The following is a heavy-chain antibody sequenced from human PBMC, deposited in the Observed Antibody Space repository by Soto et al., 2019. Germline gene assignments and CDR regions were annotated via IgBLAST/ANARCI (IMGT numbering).Heavy chain of an antibody. J-gene: IGHJ4*02. CDR3: ARRIPVRGVSS. CDR2: VYHTGRT. CDR1: GGSFTSGSYS. Sequence: WETLSRTCTFSGGSFTSGSYSWSWIRQPPGKGLEWIGYVYHTGRTSYNPTLKSRVSISMDTSKTQFSLNLDSVTAADTAMYYCARRIPVRGVSSWGLGILVIVSS. D-gene: IGHD3-10*01. V-gene: IGHV4-61*01.